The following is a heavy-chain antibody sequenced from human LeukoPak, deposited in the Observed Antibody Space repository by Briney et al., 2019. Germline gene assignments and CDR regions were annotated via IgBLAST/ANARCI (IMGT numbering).Heavy chain of an antibody. J-gene: IGHJ4*02. V-gene: IGHV3-30*02. CDR3: AKGLQGRLGELSVDY. CDR1: GFTFSSYG. D-gene: IGHD3-16*02. Sequence: GGSLRLSCAASGFTFSSYGMHWVRQAPGKGLEWVAFIRYDGSSKYYADSVKGRFTISRDNSKNTLYLQMYSLRAEDTAVYYCAKGLQGRLGELSVDYWGQGTLVTVSS. CDR2: IRYDGSSK.